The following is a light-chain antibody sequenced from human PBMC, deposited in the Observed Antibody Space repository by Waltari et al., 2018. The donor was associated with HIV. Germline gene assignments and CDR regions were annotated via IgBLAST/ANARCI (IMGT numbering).Light chain of an antibody. CDR2: ENK. J-gene: IGLJ1*01. CDR1: SSNIGNNY. CDR3: GTWDSSLSAYV. V-gene: IGLV1-51*02. Sequence: QSVLTQPPSVSAAPGQKVTISCSGSSSNIGNNYVSWYQQLPGTAPKLLIYENKKRPSGIPDRFSGSKSGTSATLGITGLQTGDEADYCCGTWDSSLSAYVFGSGTKVTVL.